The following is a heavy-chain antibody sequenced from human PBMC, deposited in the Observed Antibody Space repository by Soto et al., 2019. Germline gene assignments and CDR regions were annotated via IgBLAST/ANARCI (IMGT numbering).Heavy chain of an antibody. Sequence: EVQLVETGGGLIQPGGSLRLSCAASGFTVSSNYMSWVRQAPGKGLEWVSVIYSGGSTYYADSVKGRFTISRDNSKHTLYLQMNSLRAEDTAVYYCARGYCSGGSCYPAPFDYWGQGTLVTVSS. J-gene: IGHJ4*02. CDR3: ARGYCSGGSCYPAPFDY. D-gene: IGHD2-15*01. CDR2: IYSGGST. CDR1: GFTVSSNY. V-gene: IGHV3-53*02.